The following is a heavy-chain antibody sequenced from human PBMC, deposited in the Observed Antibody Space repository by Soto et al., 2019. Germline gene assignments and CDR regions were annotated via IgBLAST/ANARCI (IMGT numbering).Heavy chain of an antibody. CDR2: ILPDETG. CDR3: AKDRLPKSGQRFYFDS. D-gene: IGHD2-15*01. J-gene: IGHJ4*02. CDR1: GFTFSTYA. Sequence: DVNLLQSGGGSAQPGWSLRLSCATSGFTFSTYAMTWVRQVPGRGLQWVSTILPDETGFYTVSVKGRFTISRDNYRGIVYLQMNDLWVEDAAIYYGAKDRLPKSGQRFYFDSWGQGSLVTVSS. V-gene: IGHV3-23*01.